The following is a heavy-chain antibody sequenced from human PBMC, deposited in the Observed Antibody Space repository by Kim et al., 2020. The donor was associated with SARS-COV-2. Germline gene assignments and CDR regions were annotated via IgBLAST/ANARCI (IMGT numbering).Heavy chain of an antibody. Sequence: SVKVSCKASGGTFSSYAISWVRQAPGQGLEWMGRIIPILGIANYAQKFQGRVTITADKSTSTAYMELSSLRSEDTAVYYCARDLYYDSFDYWGQGTLVTVSS. CDR3: ARDLYYDSFDY. CDR2: IIPILGIA. J-gene: IGHJ4*02. CDR1: GGTFSSYA. V-gene: IGHV1-69*04. D-gene: IGHD3-22*01.